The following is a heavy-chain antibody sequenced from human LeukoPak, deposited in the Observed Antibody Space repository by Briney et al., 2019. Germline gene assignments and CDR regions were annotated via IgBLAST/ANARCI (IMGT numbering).Heavy chain of an antibody. V-gene: IGHV4-59*08. CDR3: ARQGTVGAFDY. J-gene: IGHJ4*02. D-gene: IGHD1-26*01. Sequence: KPSETLSLTCSVSGGSISSYYWSWIRQPPGKGLEWIGYIYYSGSTNYNPSLKSRVTISVDTSKNQFSLILSSVTAADTAVYYCARQGTVGAFDYWGQGTLVAVSS. CDR1: GGSISSYY. CDR2: IYYSGST.